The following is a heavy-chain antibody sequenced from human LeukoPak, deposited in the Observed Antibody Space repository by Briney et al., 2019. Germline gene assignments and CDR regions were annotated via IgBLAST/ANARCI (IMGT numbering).Heavy chain of an antibody. CDR2: IYTSGST. CDR1: GGSFSGYY. V-gene: IGHV4-59*10. D-gene: IGHD7-27*01. CDR3: ARKRPWGLSRYFDY. Sequence: SETLSLTCAVYGGSFSGYYWSWIRQPAGKGLEWIGRIYTSGSTNYNPSLKSRVTISLDTSKNQFSLKLSSVTAADTAVYYCARKRPWGLSRYFDYWGQGTLVTVSS. J-gene: IGHJ4*02.